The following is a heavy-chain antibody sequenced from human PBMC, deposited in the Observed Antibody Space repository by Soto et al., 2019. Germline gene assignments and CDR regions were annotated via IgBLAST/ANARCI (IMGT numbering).Heavy chain of an antibody. J-gene: IGHJ4*02. CDR2: ISYDGSNK. CDR3: ARETIAAAGPTLFDY. V-gene: IGHV3-30-3*01. CDR1: GFTFSSYA. D-gene: IGHD6-13*01. Sequence: GGSLRLSCAASGFTFSSYAMHWVRQAPGKGLEWVAVISYDGSNKYYADSVKGRFTISRDNSKNTLYLQMNSLRAEDTAVYYCARETIAAAGPTLFDYWGQGTLVTVSS.